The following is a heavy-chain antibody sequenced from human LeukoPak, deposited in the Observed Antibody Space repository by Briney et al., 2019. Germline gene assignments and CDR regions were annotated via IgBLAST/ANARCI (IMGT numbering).Heavy chain of an antibody. CDR2: ISSTNSYI. CDR3: ARAQWPYVFDI. CDR1: GFAFSGYT. D-gene: IGHD6-19*01. J-gene: IGHJ3*02. Sequence: GGSLRLSCAASGFAFSGYTMNWVRQTPGKGLEWVSSISSTNSYIYYADSMKGRFTISRDNAKNSPNLQMNSLRAEDTAVYYCARAQWPYVFDIWGQGTMVTVSS. V-gene: IGHV3-21*01.